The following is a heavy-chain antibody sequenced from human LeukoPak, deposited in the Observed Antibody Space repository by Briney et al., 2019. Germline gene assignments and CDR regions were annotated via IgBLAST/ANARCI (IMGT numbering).Heavy chain of an antibody. CDR2: ISYDGSNK. J-gene: IGHJ4*02. V-gene: IGHV3-30*18. CDR3: AKPTDADSGYDLGGFDY. CDR1: GFTFSSYG. Sequence: PSGRCLRLSCAASGFTFSSYGMHWVRQAPGKGLEWVAVISYDGSNKYYADSVKGRFTISRDNSKNTLYLQMNSLRAEDTAVYYCAKPTDADSGYDLGGFDYWGQGTLVTVSS. D-gene: IGHD5-12*01.